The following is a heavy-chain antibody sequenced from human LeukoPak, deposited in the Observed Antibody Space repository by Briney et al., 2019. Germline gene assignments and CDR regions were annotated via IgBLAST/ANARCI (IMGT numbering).Heavy chain of an antibody. D-gene: IGHD6-13*01. CDR2: IKEDGSEK. Sequence: GGSLRLSCSASGFTFSSYAMHWVRQAPGKGLEWVANIKEDGSEKYYVDSVKGRFTISRDNARNSLYLQMNSLRAEDTAVYYCASGRQLGYWGQGTLVTVSS. J-gene: IGHJ4*02. V-gene: IGHV3-7*01. CDR1: GFTFSSYA. CDR3: ASGRQLGY.